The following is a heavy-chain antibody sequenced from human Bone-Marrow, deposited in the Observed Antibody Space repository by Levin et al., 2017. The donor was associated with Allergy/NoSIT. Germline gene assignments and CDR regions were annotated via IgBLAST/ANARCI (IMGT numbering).Heavy chain of an antibody. CDR1: GFTFSTYG. Sequence: GGSLRLSCAASGFTFSTYGMNWVRQAPGKGLEWVSGIIGSGAGTYYADSVKARFTISRNNSKNTFYLQMTSLGVEDTAVYYCAGGGTSGDYAPYNWFDRWGQGTLVTVPS. J-gene: IGHJ5*02. CDR3: AGGGTSGDYAPYNWFDR. D-gene: IGHD3-22*01. CDR2: IIGSGAGT. V-gene: IGHV3-23*01.